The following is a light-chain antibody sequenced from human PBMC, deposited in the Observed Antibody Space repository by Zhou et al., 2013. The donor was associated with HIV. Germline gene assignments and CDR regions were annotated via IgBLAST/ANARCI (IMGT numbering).Light chain of an antibody. V-gene: IGKV1-12*02. J-gene: IGKJ2*01. CDR3: QQYDTWPS. CDR1: QGISKW. Sequence: DIQMTQSPSSVSASVGDRITITCRASQGISKWLAWYQQKPGKAPKLLIYGASNRATGIPARFTGSGSGREFTLTISSLQSEDFALYYCQQYDTWPSFGQGTKLQIK. CDR2: GAS.